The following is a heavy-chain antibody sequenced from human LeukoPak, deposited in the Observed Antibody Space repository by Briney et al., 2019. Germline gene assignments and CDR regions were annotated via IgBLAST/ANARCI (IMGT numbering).Heavy chain of an antibody. CDR2: IYTVDSDT. Sequence: GESLKISCKGSGFSFTSYWIGWFRQMPEKGLECMGFIYTVDSDTKYNPAFQRQITISVDKSINTAYLQWSSLKASDAAIYYCARGGSGWYFDYWDQGSLVTVSS. J-gene: IGHJ4*02. CDR3: ARGGSGWYFDY. V-gene: IGHV5-51*01. D-gene: IGHD6-19*01. CDR1: GFSFTSYW.